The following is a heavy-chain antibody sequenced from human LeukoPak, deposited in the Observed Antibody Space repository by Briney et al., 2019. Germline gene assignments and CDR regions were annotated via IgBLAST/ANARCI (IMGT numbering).Heavy chain of an antibody. CDR1: GLTFSNFG. CDR3: ARRAGAYSHPYDY. Sequence: GGSLRLSCAASGLTFSNFGMSWVRQAPGKGLEWVSFIYSGTTHYSDSVKGRFTISRDNSKNTLYLQMNSLRAEDTAVYYCARRAGAYSHPYDYWGQGTLVTVSS. V-gene: IGHV3-53*01. J-gene: IGHJ4*02. D-gene: IGHD4/OR15-4a*01. CDR2: IYSGTT.